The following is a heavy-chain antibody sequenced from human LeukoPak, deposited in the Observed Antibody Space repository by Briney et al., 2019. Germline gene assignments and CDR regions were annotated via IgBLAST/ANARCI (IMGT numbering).Heavy chain of an antibody. CDR1: GFTFSSYS. CDR2: ISSSSSTI. D-gene: IGHD6-13*01. CDR3: ARGLPLCSISWYRPHDACYI. Sequence: GGSLRLSCAASGFTFSSYSMNWVRQAPGKGLEWVSYISSSSSTIYYADSVKGRFTISRDNAKNSLYLQMNSLRAEDTAVYYCARGLPLCSISWYRPHDACYIWGQRTLVTVSS. V-gene: IGHV3-48*04. J-gene: IGHJ3*02.